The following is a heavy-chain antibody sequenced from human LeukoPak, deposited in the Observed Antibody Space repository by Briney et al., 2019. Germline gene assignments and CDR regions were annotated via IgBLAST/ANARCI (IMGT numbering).Heavy chain of an antibody. Sequence: GGSLRLSCAASGFTFSYYGMSWVRQAPGKGLEWVSSISGSDDATYYADSVKGRFTISRDSSKNTLYLQMNSLRADDTAVYYCARVLEAASFDYWGQGSPVTVSS. J-gene: IGHJ4*02. CDR1: GFTFSYYG. V-gene: IGHV3-23*01. CDR3: ARVLEAASFDY. CDR2: ISGSDDAT. D-gene: IGHD6-13*01.